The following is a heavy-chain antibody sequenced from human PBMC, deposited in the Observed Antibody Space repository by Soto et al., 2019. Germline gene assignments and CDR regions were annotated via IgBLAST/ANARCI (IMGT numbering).Heavy chain of an antibody. CDR3: AKGADWNDGGDFDY. CDR2: ISYDGSNK. Sequence: QVQLVESGGGVVQPGRSLRLSCASSGFTFSSYGMHWVRQAPGKGLEWVAVISYDGSNKYYADSVKGRFTITRDNSKNTLYLQMNSLRAEDTDVSYCAKGADWNDGGDFDYWGQGTLVTVSS. CDR1: GFTFSSYG. J-gene: IGHJ4*02. D-gene: IGHD1-1*01. V-gene: IGHV3-30*18.